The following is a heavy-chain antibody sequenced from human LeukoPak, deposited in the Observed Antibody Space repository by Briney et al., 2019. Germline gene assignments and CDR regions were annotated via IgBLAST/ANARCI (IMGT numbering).Heavy chain of an antibody. CDR2: IYCSGSP. V-gene: IGHV4-30-4*01. D-gene: IGHD5/OR15-5a*01. CDR1: GGSISSGDYY. CDR3: ARDPSFYSVYFPSFDY. Sequence: SETLSLTGTVSGGSISSGDYYWSWIRQPPGKDLEWIGYIYCSGSPYYNPSLKSRVSVSVDTSKNPVSLKLNSVTAADTAVYYCARDPSFYSVYFPSFDYWGQGTLVTVSS. J-gene: IGHJ4*02.